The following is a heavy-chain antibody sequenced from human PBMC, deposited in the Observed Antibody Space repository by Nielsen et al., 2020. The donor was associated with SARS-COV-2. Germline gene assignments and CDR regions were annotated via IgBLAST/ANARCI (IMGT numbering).Heavy chain of an antibody. J-gene: IGHJ4*02. V-gene: IGHV3-23*01. D-gene: IGHD1-14*01. CDR1: GFTLGTYT. Sequence: GEYLKISCTFSGFTLGTYTISGVRQPPGKGLQWVAGILGSGAATFYADSVKGRFTVSRDNSMNTVYLEMSRLRSEDTALYFCAKDRIPDGLWEIDYWGQGTRVTVSS. CDR2: ILGSGAAT. CDR3: AKDRIPDGLWEIDY.